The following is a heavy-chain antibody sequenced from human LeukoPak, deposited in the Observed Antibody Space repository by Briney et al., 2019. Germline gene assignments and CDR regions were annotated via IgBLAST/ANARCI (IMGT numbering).Heavy chain of an antibody. V-gene: IGHV3-53*04. D-gene: IGHD2-2*02. CDR2: IYSGGST. Sequence: GGSLRLSCAASGFTVSSNYMSWVRQAPGKGLEWVSVIYSGGSTYYADSVKGRFTISRHNSKNTLYIQMNSLRAEDTAVYYCAKDLMDIVVVPAALRIYNWFDPWGQGTLVTVSS. CDR1: GFTVSSNY. J-gene: IGHJ5*02. CDR3: AKDLMDIVVVPAALRIYNWFDP.